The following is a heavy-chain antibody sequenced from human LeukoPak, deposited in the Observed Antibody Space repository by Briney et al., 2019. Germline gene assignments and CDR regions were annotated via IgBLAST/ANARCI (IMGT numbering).Heavy chain of an antibody. Sequence: GASVKVSCKASGGTFSSYAISWVRQALGQGLEWMGRIIPILGIANYAQKFQGRVTMTEDTSTDTAYMELSSLRSEDTAVYYCATDDPQVGATGNYYYYMDVWGKGTTVTVSS. CDR1: GGTFSSYA. V-gene: IGHV1-69*04. CDR3: ATDDPQVGATGNYYYYMDV. J-gene: IGHJ6*03. CDR2: IIPILGIA. D-gene: IGHD1-26*01.